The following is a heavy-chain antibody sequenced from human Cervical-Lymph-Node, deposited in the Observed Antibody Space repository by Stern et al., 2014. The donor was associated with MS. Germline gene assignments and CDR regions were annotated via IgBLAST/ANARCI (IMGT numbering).Heavy chain of an antibody. V-gene: IGHV1-46*01. CDR3: ASSWDYYYGMDV. CDR2: INPSGGST. D-gene: IGHD6-13*01. Sequence: QVQLVESGAEVKKPGASVKVSCKASGYTFTSYYMHWVRQAPGQGLEWMGIINPSGGSTSYAQKFQSRVTMTRDTSTGTVYMELSSLRSEDTAVYYCASSWDYYYGMDVWGQGTTVTVSS. J-gene: IGHJ6*02. CDR1: GYTFTSYY.